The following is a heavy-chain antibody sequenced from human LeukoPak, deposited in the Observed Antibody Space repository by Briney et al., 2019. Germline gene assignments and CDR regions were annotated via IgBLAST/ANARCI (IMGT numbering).Heavy chain of an antibody. CDR3: ARVIGGAIDH. V-gene: IGHV3-7*01. CDR1: GFTFSLYS. J-gene: IGHJ4*02. Sequence: PGGSLRQSCAASGFTFSLYSMTWVRQAGGRGLEWVANIPPDGSTQNYVASLEGRFTISRDNPKNSLYLQMHSLRAEDAAVYYCARVIGGAIDHWGQGTLVTVSS. CDR2: IPPDGSTQ. D-gene: IGHD1-26*01.